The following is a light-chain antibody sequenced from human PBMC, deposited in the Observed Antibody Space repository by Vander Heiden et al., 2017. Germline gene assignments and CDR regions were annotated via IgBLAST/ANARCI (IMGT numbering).Light chain of an antibody. Sequence: DIVMTQSPLSLPVTPGEPASISCRSSQSLLHSIGYNYLDWYLQKPGQSPQLLIYLGSNRASGVPDRFSGSGSGTDFTLKISRVEAEDVGVYYCMQALQIPPTFGQGTRLEIK. CDR1: QSLLHSIGYNY. CDR3: MQALQIPPT. V-gene: IGKV2-28*01. CDR2: LGS. J-gene: IGKJ5*01.